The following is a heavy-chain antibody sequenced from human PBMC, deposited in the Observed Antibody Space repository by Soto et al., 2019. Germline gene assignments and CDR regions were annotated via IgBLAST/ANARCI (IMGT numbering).Heavy chain of an antibody. CDR2: ISYDGSNK. D-gene: IGHD2-21*02. CDR3: ARDQEVGAVTAILYY. J-gene: IGHJ4*02. V-gene: IGHV3-30*03. CDR1: GFTFSTYG. Sequence: HPGGSLRLSCAASGFTFSTYGMHWVRLAPGKGLEWVAVISYDGSNKFYADSVRGRFTISRDKSKNTLYLQMNSLRAEDTAVYYCARDQEVGAVTAILYYWGQGTLVTVSS.